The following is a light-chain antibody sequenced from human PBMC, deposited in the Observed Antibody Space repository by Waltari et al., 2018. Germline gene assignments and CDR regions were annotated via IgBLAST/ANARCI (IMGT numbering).Light chain of an antibody. V-gene: IGKV3-20*01. CDR2: GAS. CDR3: HQYASSHYT. CDR1: QSISSNY. Sequence: IVLTQSQGTLSLSPGEGATLSCRANQSISSNYVAWYQQKPDQAPRLLIYGASSRATGIADRFRGSGSGTDFTLTISRLEPEDFAVYYCHQYASSHYTFGQGTKLEFK. J-gene: IGKJ2*01.